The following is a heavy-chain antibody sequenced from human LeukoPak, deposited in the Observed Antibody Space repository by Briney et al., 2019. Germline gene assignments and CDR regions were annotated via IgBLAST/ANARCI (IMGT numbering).Heavy chain of an antibody. Sequence: SETLSLTCTVSGGSVSSYYWSWIRQPPGKGLEWIGYIYYSGSTNYNPSLKSRVTISVDTSKNQFSLKLSSVTAADTAVYYCARLGAHGMDVWGQGTTVTVSS. CDR1: GGSVSSYY. J-gene: IGHJ6*02. CDR2: IYYSGST. V-gene: IGHV4-59*08. CDR3: ARLGAHGMDV. D-gene: IGHD4/OR15-4a*01.